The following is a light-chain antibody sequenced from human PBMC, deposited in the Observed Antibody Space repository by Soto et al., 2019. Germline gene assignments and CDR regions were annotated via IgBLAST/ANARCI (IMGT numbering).Light chain of an antibody. CDR3: QHYDVWPLT. CDR1: QSVSSH. Sequence: EIVVTQSPATLSVSPGGGATLSCRASQSVSSHLAWYQQKPGQGPRLLIYDASTRATGIPARFGGSGSGTEFTLTISSLQSEDFGVYYCQHYDVWPLTFGQGTKVDSK. J-gene: IGKJ1*01. V-gene: IGKV3-15*01. CDR2: DAS.